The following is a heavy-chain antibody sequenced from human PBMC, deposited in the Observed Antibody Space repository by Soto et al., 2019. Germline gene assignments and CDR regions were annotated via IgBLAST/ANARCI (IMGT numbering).Heavy chain of an antibody. CDR2: IYHSGST. D-gene: IGHD2-2*01. CDR1: GGSISSSNW. J-gene: IGHJ4*02. V-gene: IGHV4-4*02. CDR3: ARLWAAEICSSTSCDFDY. Sequence: KPSETLSLTCAVSGGSISSSNWWSWVRQPPGKGLEWIGEIYHSGSTNYNPSLKSRVTISVDKSKNQFSLKLSSVTAADTAVYYCARLWAAEICSSTSCDFDYWGQGTLVTVSS.